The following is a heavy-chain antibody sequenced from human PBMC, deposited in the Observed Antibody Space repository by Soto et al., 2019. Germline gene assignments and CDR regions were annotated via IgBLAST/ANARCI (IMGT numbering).Heavy chain of an antibody. V-gene: IGHV5-51*01. D-gene: IGHD2-2*01. CDR3: ARLKDCSSTSCYRHYYYYGMAV. CDR1: GYSFTSYW. Sequence: GESLKISCKGSGYSFTSYWIGWVRQMPGKGLEWMGIIYPGDSDTRYSPSFQGQVTISADKSISTAYLQWSSLKASGTAMYYCARLKDCSSTSCYRHYYYYGMAVWGQGTTVTVSS. CDR2: IYPGDSDT. J-gene: IGHJ6*02.